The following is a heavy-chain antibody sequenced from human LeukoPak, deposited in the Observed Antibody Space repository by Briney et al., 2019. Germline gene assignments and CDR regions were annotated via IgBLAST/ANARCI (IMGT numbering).Heavy chain of an antibody. V-gene: IGHV3-30*18. CDR1: GFTFSNYG. CDR2: ISYDGSNK. CDR3: AKDIFGGDYGEYVFVY. J-gene: IGHJ4*02. D-gene: IGHD4-17*01. Sequence: GGSLRLSCAASGFTFSNYGMHWVRQAPGKGLEWVAVISYDGSNKYYADSVKGRFTISRDNSKNTLYLQMNSLRAEDTAVYYCAKDIFGGDYGEYVFVYWGQGTLLTAYS.